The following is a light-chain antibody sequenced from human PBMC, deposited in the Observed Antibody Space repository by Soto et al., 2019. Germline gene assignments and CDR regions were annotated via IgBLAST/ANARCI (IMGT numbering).Light chain of an antibody. J-gene: IGKJ2*01. CDR2: KAS. V-gene: IGKV1-5*03. CDR3: QQYSSYYMYT. CDR1: QSISDW. Sequence: DIQMTQSPSTLSASVRDRDTITCRASQSISDWLAWYQQKPGQAPKLLIYKASSLESGVPSRFSGIGSGTEFTLTISSLQPDDVATYYCQQYSSYYMYTFGQGTKLEI.